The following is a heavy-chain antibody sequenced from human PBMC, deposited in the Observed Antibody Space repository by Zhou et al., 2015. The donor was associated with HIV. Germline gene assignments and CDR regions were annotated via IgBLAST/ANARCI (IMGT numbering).Heavy chain of an antibody. V-gene: IGHV1-69*01. CDR3: ARVGRGAAAGNEADY. D-gene: IGHD6-13*01. CDR2: IIPMFGTA. CDR1: GGTFSSYA. J-gene: IGHJ4*02. Sequence: QVQLVQSGAEVKKPGSSVKVSCKASGGTFSSYAISWVRQAPGQGLEWMGGIIPMFGTANYAQKFQGRVTITADESTNTAYMELSSLRSEDTAVYYCARVGRGAAAGNEADYWGQGTLVTVSS.